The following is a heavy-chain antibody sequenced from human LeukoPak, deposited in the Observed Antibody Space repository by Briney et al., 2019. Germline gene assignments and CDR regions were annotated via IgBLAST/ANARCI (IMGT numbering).Heavy chain of an antibody. CDR3: AGDKEQQLVEWSDPDYGMDV. D-gene: IGHD6-13*01. J-gene: IGHJ6*02. Sequence: PGGSLRLSCAASGFTFSSYWMHWVRQAPGKGLVWVSRINSDGSSTSYADSVKGRFTISRDNSKNTLYLQMNSLRAEDTAVYYCAGDKEQQLVEWSDPDYGMDVWGQGTTVTVSS. CDR1: GFTFSSYW. CDR2: INSDGSST. V-gene: IGHV3-74*01.